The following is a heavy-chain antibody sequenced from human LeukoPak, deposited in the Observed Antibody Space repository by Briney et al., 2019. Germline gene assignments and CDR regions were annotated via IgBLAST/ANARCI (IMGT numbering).Heavy chain of an antibody. D-gene: IGHD3-10*01. J-gene: IGHJ4*02. CDR1: GGSISSSNW. CDR3: ARVGQVRGVLYFDY. Sequence: SETLSLTCAVSGGSISSSNWWSWVRQPPGKGLEWIGEIYHSGSTNYNPSPKSRVTISVDKSKNQFSLKLSSVTAADTAVYYCARVGQVRGVLYFDYWGQGTLVTVSS. V-gene: IGHV4-4*02. CDR2: IYHSGST.